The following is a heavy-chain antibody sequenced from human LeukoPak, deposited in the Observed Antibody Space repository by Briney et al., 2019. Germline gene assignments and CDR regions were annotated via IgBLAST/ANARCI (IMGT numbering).Heavy chain of an antibody. CDR1: GFTFSNYA. D-gene: IGHD6-19*01. CDR3: AKGRSGSGWYFDY. Sequence: GGSLRLSCAASGFTFSNYAMSWVRQAPGKGLEWVSAISGSGGSTYYADSVKGRFTISRDNSKNTLYLQMNSLRAEDTAVYYCAKGRSGSGWYFDYWGQGTLVTVSS. J-gene: IGHJ4*02. V-gene: IGHV3-23*01. CDR2: ISGSGGST.